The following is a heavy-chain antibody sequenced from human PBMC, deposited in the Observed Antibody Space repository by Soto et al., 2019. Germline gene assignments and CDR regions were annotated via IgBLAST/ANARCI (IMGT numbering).Heavy chain of an antibody. CDR1: GGSISSGDYY. J-gene: IGHJ3*02. Sequence: PSETLSLTCTVSGGSISSGDYYWSWIRQPPGKGLEWIGYIYYSGSTYYNQSLKSRVTISVDTSKNQFSLKLSSVTAADTAVYYCAREIGLGYDFWSGYYKGISKDAFDIWGQGTMVTVSS. CDR2: IYYSGST. CDR3: AREIGLGYDFWSGYYKGISKDAFDI. V-gene: IGHV4-30-4*01. D-gene: IGHD3-3*01.